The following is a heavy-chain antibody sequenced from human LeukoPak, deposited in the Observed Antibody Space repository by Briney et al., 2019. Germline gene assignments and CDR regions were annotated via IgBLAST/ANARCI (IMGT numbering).Heavy chain of an antibody. Sequence: GRSLRLSCAASGFTVSHFAMHWVRQAPGKGLEYVSSISSNGGSVYYANSVKGRFTISRDNSKKTLYLQMGSLRAEDTAVYYCARGDSYGDFDYWGQGTLVTVSS. CDR2: ISSNGGSV. J-gene: IGHJ4*02. V-gene: IGHV3-64*01. CDR3: ARGDSYGDFDY. CDR1: GFTVSHFA. D-gene: IGHD5-18*01.